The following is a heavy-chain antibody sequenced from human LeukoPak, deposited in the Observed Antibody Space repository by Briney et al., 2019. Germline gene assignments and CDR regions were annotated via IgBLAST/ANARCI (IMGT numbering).Heavy chain of an antibody. V-gene: IGHV3-21*01. Sequence: GGSLRLSCAASEFSVGSNYMTWVRQAPGKGLEWVSSITSDSRYTFYGDSVKGRFTISRDNAQNSLFLQMNSLRAEDTAVYYCARDDGGNFNDAFDIWGQGTMVAVSS. CDR1: EFSVGSNY. D-gene: IGHD4-23*01. CDR3: ARDDGGNFNDAFDI. J-gene: IGHJ3*02. CDR2: ITSDSRYT.